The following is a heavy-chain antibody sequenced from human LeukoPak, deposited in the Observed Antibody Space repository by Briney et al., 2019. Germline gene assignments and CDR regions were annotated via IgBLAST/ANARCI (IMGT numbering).Heavy chain of an antibody. CDR3: ARDPTGDESFFDY. Sequence: GRSLRLSCAASGFTFRNYAMHWVRQAPGKGLEWVAVISYDGSNKYYADSVKGRFTISRDNSKNTLYLQMNSLRAEDTAVYYCARDPTGDESFFDYWGQGTLVTVSS. D-gene: IGHD7-27*01. V-gene: IGHV3-30*04. CDR1: GFTFRNYA. CDR2: ISYDGSNK. J-gene: IGHJ4*02.